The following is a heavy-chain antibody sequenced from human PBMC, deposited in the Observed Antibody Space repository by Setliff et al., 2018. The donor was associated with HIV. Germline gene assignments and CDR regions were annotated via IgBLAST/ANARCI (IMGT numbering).Heavy chain of an antibody. D-gene: IGHD3-3*01. Sequence: KPSETLSLTCTVTGGSSPRRSYYWGWFRPRPGTGLEWIGSILYSGITNDNPSLKSRVTISVDTSKNHFSLKLTCVTPVDTAVDYCARFKTFYDFWGGYYNHGAFKVWGLGTMVTVSS. J-gene: IGHJ3*01. CDR2: ILYSGIT. V-gene: IGHV4-39*02. CDR1: GGSSPRRSYY. CDR3: ARFKTFYDFWGGYYNHGAFKV.